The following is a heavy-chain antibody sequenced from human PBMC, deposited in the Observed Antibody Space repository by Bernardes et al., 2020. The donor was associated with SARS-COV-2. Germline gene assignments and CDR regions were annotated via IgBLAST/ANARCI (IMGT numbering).Heavy chain of an antibody. Sequence: RRSLWLSCAASGFTFSSYAMSWVRQAPGKGLEWVSAISGSGGNTYYADSVKGRFTISRDNSKNTLYLQMNSLRAEDTAVYYCATDRGMITFGGLIGTFDYWGQGTLVTGSS. J-gene: IGHJ4*02. D-gene: IGHD3-16*02. CDR2: ISGSGGNT. CDR3: ATDRGMITFGGLIGTFDY. V-gene: IGHV3-23*01. CDR1: GFTFSSYA.